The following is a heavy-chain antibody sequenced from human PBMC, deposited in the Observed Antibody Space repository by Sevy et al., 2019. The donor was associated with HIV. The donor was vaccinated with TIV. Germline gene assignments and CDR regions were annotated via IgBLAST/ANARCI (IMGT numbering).Heavy chain of an antibody. V-gene: IGHV3-48*01. D-gene: IGHD6-19*01. CDR1: GFTFRRNS. Sequence: GGSLRLSCTASGFTFRRNSMNWVRQAPGKGLEWLAYINTLSDTIKYADSVKGRFTISRDNAKNSLYLQMNSLRVEDTAVYYCARDASVAAYYFDFWGQGTLVTASS. CDR3: ARDASVAAYYFDF. CDR2: INTLSDTI. J-gene: IGHJ4*02.